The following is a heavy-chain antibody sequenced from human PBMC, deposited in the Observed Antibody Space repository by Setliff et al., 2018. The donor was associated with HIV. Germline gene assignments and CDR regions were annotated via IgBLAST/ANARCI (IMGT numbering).Heavy chain of an antibody. V-gene: IGHV1-46*01. D-gene: IGHD6-19*01. CDR2: INPSGGST. CDR1: GSTFTSYY. CDR3: ARNPRIAVAGTDYYYYMDV. J-gene: IGHJ6*03. Sequence: ASVKVSCKASGSTFTSYYMHWVRQAPGQGLEWMGIINPSGGSTSYAQKFQGRVTMTRDTSTSTVYMELSSLRSEDTAVYYCARNPRIAVAGTDYYYYMDVWGKGTTVTVSS.